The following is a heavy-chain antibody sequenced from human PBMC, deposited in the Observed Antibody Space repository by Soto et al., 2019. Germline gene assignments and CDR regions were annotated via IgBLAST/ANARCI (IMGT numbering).Heavy chain of an antibody. D-gene: IGHD3-16*01. CDR2: IYSGGST. Sequence: EVQLVESGGGLVQPGGSLRLSCAASGFTVSTKYMSWVRQAPGKGLEWVSVIYSGGSTFYAASVRGRFTISRDNSKNTVNLQVNSLRAEDTAVYYCARDPWAADYWGQGTLVTVSS. CDR3: ARDPWAADY. V-gene: IGHV3-66*01. CDR1: GFTVSTKY. J-gene: IGHJ4*02.